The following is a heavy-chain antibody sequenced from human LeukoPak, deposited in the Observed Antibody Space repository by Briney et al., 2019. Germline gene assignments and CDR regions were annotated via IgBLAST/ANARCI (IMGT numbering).Heavy chain of an antibody. CDR1: GFTVSSNY. CDR3: ARVRDTAMVWY. V-gene: IGHV3-66*01. Sequence: PGGSLRLSCAASGFTVSSNYMSWVRQAPGKGLEWVSVIYSGGSTYYADSVKGRFTISRDNSKNTLYLQMNSLRAEDTAVYYCARVRDTAMVWYWGQGTLVTVSS. J-gene: IGHJ4*02. CDR2: IYSGGST. D-gene: IGHD5-18*01.